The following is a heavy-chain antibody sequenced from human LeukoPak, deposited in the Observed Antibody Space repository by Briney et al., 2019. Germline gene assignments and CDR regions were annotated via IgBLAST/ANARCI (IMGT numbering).Heavy chain of an antibody. CDR3: AGTELRLISFDY. Sequence: PSETLSLTCTVSGGSVSSGSYYWSWIRQLPGKGLEWIGYIYYSGSTNYNPSLKSRVTISVDTSKNQFSLKLSSVTAADTAVYYCAGTELRLISFDYWGQGTLVTVSS. J-gene: IGHJ4*02. CDR1: GGSVSSGSYY. CDR2: IYYSGST. V-gene: IGHV4-61*01. D-gene: IGHD5-12*01.